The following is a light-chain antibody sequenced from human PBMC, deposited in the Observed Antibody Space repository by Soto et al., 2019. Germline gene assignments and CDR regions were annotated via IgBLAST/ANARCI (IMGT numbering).Light chain of an antibody. Sequence: EVVLTQSPGTLSLSPGERATLSCRTNQTVSSSYYLAWYQQKPGQAPRLLIYGASNRASGVPDRFSSGWSGTDFTLTISRLEPEDFAVYYCQQYVTSPPGYTFGQGTELRIK. J-gene: IGKJ2*01. CDR2: GAS. CDR3: QQYVTSPPGYT. CDR1: QTVSSSYY. V-gene: IGKV3-20*01.